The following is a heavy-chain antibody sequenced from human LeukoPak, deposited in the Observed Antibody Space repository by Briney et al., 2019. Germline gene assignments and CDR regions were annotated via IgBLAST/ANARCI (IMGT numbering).Heavy chain of an antibody. V-gene: IGHV3-15*01. CDR1: GFTFSYAW. J-gene: IGHJ4*02. CDR3: TTTVNYVSGRYRGYFDY. D-gene: IGHD3-10*01. Sequence: GGSLRLSCAASGFTFSYAWMSWVRQAPGKGLEWVGRIKSNTDGGTAHYAAPVNGRFAISRDDSKNTLYLQMNSLKTEDTAVYYCTTTVNYVSGRYRGYFDYWGQGTLVTVSS. CDR2: IKSNTDGGTA.